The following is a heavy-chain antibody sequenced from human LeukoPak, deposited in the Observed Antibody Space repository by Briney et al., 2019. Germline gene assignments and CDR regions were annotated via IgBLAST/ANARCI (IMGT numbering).Heavy chain of an antibody. V-gene: IGHV1-8*01. D-gene: IGHD6-13*01. CDR3: ATTKLRSSSWFRRNYYYGMDV. J-gene: IGHJ6*02. Sequence: WASVKVSCKASGYTFTSYDINWVRQATGQGLEWMGWMNPNSGNTGYAQKFQGRVTMTRNTSISTAYMELSSLRSEDTAVYYCATTKLRSSSWFRRNYYYGMDVWGQGTTVTVSS. CDR1: GYTFTSYD. CDR2: MNPNSGNT.